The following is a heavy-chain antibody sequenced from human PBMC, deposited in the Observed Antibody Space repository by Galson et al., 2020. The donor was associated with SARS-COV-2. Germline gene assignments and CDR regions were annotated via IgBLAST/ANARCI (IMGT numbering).Heavy chain of an antibody. CDR1: GGSTSRNSYY. J-gene: IGHJ4*02. V-gene: IGHV4-39*01. D-gene: IGHD6-19*01. CDR2: IYYSGTT. CDR3: ARHLGQWLAGNDY. Sequence: SETLSLTCTVSGGSTSRNSYYWGWIRQTPGKGLEWIGRIYYSGTTYYNPSLKSRVTISVDTSKNQFSLRLTSVTAADTAVYYCARHLGQWLAGNDYWGQGTLVTVSS.